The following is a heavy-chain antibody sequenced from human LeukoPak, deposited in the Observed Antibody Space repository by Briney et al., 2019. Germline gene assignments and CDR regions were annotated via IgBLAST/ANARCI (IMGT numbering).Heavy chain of an antibody. Sequence: PGESLRLSCVASGFTCSDFWMHWVRQAPGKRLEWVSRINSDETTTYADSVKGRFTISRDNAKNTLYLQMDSLRPEDAAVYYCARGDSAQKWGLFDYWGQGTLVTVSS. V-gene: IGHV3-74*01. CDR2: INSDETT. CDR1: GFTCSDFW. D-gene: IGHD7-27*01. J-gene: IGHJ4*02. CDR3: ARGDSAQKWGLFDY.